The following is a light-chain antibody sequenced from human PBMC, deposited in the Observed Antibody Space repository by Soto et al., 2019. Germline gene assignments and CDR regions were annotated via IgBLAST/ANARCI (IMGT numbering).Light chain of an antibody. Sequence: DIQMTQSPSSLSASVGDRVTITCRASQSIRSYLNWFQEKPGRAPNLLIYGTSTLHSGVPSRFSGSGSGTDFTLTISGLQPEDFGSYYCQQTYNHISFGGGTKVE. CDR3: QQTYNHIS. V-gene: IGKV1-39*01. J-gene: IGKJ4*01. CDR1: QSIRSY. CDR2: GTS.